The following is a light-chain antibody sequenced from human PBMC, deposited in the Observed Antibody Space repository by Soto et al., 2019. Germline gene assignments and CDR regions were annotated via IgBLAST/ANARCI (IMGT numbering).Light chain of an antibody. CDR2: YAS. J-gene: IGKJ2*01. CDR3: QQYGSSPPMYT. Sequence: IVLTQSPGTLSLSPGERATLSCRASQSVASRALAWYQQKPGQAPRLLLCYASKRATGIPDRFSGSGSGTDFTLTISRLEPEDFAVYYCQQYGSSPPMYTFGQGTKLEIK. CDR1: QSVASRA. V-gene: IGKV3-20*01.